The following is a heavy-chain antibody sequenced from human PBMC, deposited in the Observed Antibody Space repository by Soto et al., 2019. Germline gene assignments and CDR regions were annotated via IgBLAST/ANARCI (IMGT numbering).Heavy chain of an antibody. CDR2: ISSTTSTI. Sequence: GGSLRLSCAASGFTFNDYYMTWIRQAPGQGLECISYISSTTSTIYYADSVKGRFTISRDNAKNSLSLQMNSLRAEDTAVYYCARVADYYYFNMDVWGKGTTVTVSS. CDR1: GFTFNDYY. CDR3: ARVADYYYFNMDV. V-gene: IGHV3-11*01. J-gene: IGHJ6*03.